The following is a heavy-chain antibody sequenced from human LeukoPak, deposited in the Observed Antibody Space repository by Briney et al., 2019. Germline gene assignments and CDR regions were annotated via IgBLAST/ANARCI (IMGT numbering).Heavy chain of an antibody. V-gene: IGHV3-21*01. CDR2: ISSSSSYI. D-gene: IGHD3-10*01. Sequence: GGSLRLSXAASGFTFSSYSMNWVRQAPGKGLEWVSSISSSSSYIYYADSVKGRFTISRDNAKNSLYLQMNSLRAEDTAVYYCARDITLYVDYWGQGTLVTVSS. CDR3: ARDITLYVDY. J-gene: IGHJ4*02. CDR1: GFTFSSYS.